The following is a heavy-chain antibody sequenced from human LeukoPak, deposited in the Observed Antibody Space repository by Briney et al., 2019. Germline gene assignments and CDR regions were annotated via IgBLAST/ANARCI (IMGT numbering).Heavy chain of an antibody. CDR3: ARDLMWGFDY. Sequence: GGSLRLSCAASGFTFSGHAMYWVRQTPGVGLEWVAIIGNDGRDKHYSESVKGRFTISRDNSKNTLFLQLNSLRPEDTALYLCARDLMWGFDYWGQGTLVTVSS. D-gene: IGHD7-27*01. J-gene: IGHJ4*02. V-gene: IGHV3-30*02. CDR1: GFTFSGHA. CDR2: IGNDGRDK.